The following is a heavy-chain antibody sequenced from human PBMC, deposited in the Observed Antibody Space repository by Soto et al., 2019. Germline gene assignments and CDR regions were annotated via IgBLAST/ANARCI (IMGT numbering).Heavy chain of an antibody. CDR1: GFTYSSYG. CDR2: ISYDGRNK. Sequence: QVQLVESGGGVVQPGRSLRLSCAASGFTYSSYGMHWVCQGPGKGLEWVAVISYDGRNKNYADSVKGRFTISIDNSKNTLYLQMNSLRAEDTAVYYCAKDRGVEVTTRFFYYWGQGTLVTVSS. CDR3: AKDRGVEVTTRFFYY. J-gene: IGHJ4*02. D-gene: IGHD4-17*01. V-gene: IGHV3-30*18.